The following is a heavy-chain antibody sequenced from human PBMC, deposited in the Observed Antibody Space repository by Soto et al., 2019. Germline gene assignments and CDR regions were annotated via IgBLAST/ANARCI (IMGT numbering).Heavy chain of an antibody. D-gene: IGHD2-15*01. CDR1: GYTFTSYD. V-gene: IGHV1-8*01. Sequence: ASVKVSCKASGYTFTSYDINWVRQATGQGLEWMGWMNPNSGNTGYAQKFQGRVTMTRNTSISTAYMELSSLRSEDTAVYYCARRLAGRVREANYYYYYMDVWGKGTTVTVSS. CDR2: MNPNSGNT. J-gene: IGHJ6*03. CDR3: ARRLAGRVREANYYYYYMDV.